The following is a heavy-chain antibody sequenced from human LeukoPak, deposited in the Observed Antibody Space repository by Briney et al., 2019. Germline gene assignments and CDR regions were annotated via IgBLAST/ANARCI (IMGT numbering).Heavy chain of an antibody. CDR3: ARAELLTPTQWFDP. Sequence: GASVKVSCKASGGTFSSYAISWVRQAPGQGLEWMGGIIPIFGTAYYAQKFQGRVTITADESTSTAYMELSSLRSEDTAVYYCARAELLTPTQWFDPWGQGTLVTVSS. CDR2: IIPIFGTA. V-gene: IGHV1-69*13. D-gene: IGHD2-21*02. J-gene: IGHJ5*02. CDR1: GGTFSSYA.